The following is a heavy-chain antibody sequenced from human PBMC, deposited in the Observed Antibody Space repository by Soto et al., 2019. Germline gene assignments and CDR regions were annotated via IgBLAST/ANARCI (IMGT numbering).Heavy chain of an antibody. J-gene: IGHJ6*02. D-gene: IGHD6-6*01. Sequence: QVQLVESGGGVVQPGRSLRLSCAASGFTFSSYAMHWVRQAPGKGLEWVAVISYDGSNKYYADSVKGRFTISRDNSKNTLYLQMNSLRAEDTAVYYCARSPSHYYYGMDVGGQGTTVTVSS. V-gene: IGHV3-30-3*01. CDR3: ARSPSHYYYGMDV. CDR1: GFTFSSYA. CDR2: ISYDGSNK.